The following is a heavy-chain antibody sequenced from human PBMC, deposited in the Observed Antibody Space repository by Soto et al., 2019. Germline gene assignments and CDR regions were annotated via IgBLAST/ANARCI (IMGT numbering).Heavy chain of an antibody. V-gene: IGHV3-33*01. CDR3: ARAPGAGIRGAPIGRYYGMDV. CDR1: GFTFSSYG. Sequence: GESLKISCAASGFTFSSYGMHWVRQAPGKGLEWVAVIWYDGSNKYYADSVKGRFTISRDNSKNTLYLQMNSLRAEDTAVYYCARAPGAGIRGAPIGRYYGMDVWGQGTTVTVSS. D-gene: IGHD3-10*01. J-gene: IGHJ6*02. CDR2: IWYDGSNK.